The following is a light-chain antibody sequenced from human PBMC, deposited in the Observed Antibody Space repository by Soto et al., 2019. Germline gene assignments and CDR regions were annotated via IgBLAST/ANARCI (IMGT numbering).Light chain of an antibody. CDR3: QQYGSYWT. J-gene: IGKJ1*01. V-gene: IGKV1-5*03. Sequence: DIQMTQSPSTLSASVGDRVTITCRASQTISSWLAWYQQKPGKAPKLLIYKASSLESGVPSRFSGSGSGTEFTLTISGLQPDDSATYYCQQYGSYWTFGQGTKVEIK. CDR1: QTISSW. CDR2: KAS.